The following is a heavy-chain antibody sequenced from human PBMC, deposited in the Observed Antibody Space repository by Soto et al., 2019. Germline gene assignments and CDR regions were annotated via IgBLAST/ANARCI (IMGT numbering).Heavy chain of an antibody. D-gene: IGHD2-2*01. J-gene: IGHJ6*03. CDR2: ISGSGTST. CDR1: GFTFSTFA. CDR3: ARAPGYFSSTSCLRLTDYYYYYMDV. V-gene: IGHV3-23*01. Sequence: GSLRLSCAASGFTFSTFAMSWVRQAPGKGLEWVSGISGSGTSTYYADSVKGRFTISRDNSKNTLYVQMNSLRDEDTAVYYCARAPGYFSSTSCLRLTDYYYYYMDVWGKGTTVTVSS.